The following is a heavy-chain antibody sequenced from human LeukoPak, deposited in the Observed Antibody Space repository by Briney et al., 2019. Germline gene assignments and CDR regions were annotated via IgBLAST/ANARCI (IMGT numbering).Heavy chain of an antibody. CDR3: GRGGNGIDI. Sequence: GGSLRLSCAASGFTFSHYLMHWVRQAPGKGLVWVSRINSDESNTNSYADSVKGRFIISRDNAKNTLYLQMNSQRAEDTAVYFCGRGGNGIDIWGQGTTVIVSS. J-gene: IGHJ3*02. CDR2: INSDESNT. D-gene: IGHD2-8*01. V-gene: IGHV3-74*01. CDR1: GFTFSHYL.